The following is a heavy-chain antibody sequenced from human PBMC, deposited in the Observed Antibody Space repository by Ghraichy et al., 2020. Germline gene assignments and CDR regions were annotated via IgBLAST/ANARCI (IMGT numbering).Heavy chain of an antibody. V-gene: IGHV4-4*02. CDR2: IFHSGTT. Sequence: SETLSLTCTVSGDSIISSHWWGWVRQSPEKGLEWIGEIFHSGTTSYNPSFKRRAIISVDKSKRQISLRLTSVTAADTAFYYCARLTLIRRAVYFDSWGQGTPVTVSS. J-gene: IGHJ4*02. CDR1: GDSIISSHW. CDR3: ARLTLIRRAVYFDS. D-gene: IGHD3-16*01.